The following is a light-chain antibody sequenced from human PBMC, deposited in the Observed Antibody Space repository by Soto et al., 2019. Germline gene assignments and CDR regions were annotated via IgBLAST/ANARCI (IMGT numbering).Light chain of an antibody. V-gene: IGLV1-47*01. J-gene: IGLJ1*01. Sequence: QSVLTQPPSASGTPGQRVTISCSGSSSNIGDNYVYWHQQRPGTAPKLLIYRNNQRPSGVPDRFSGPKSGTSASLAISGLRSEDEADYYCAAWDDSLSGYVVGPGTKLTVL. CDR3: AAWDDSLSGYV. CDR2: RNN. CDR1: SSNIGDNY.